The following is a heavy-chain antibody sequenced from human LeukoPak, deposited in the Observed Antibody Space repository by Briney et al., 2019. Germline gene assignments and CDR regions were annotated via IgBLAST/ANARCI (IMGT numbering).Heavy chain of an antibody. CDR2: VYYSGST. J-gene: IGHJ4*02. CDR3: ARIHRYCSGGACYVLDN. D-gene: IGHD2-15*01. Sequence: SETLSLTCVVSGGSVSGYYWGWIRQPPGRGLEWIGYVYYSGSTNYNPSFKSRTTISVDTSRNQFSLQLSSVTAADTAVYYCARIHRYCSGGACYVLDNWGQGTLVAVSS. CDR1: GGSVSGYY. V-gene: IGHV4-59*02.